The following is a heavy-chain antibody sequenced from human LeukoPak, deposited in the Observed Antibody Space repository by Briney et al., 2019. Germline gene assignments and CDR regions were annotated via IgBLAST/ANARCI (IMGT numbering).Heavy chain of an antibody. CDR2: IRYDGSNK. CDR1: GFTFSNYA. Sequence: GGSLRLSCAASGFTFSNYAMHWVRQAPGKGLEWVTFIRYDGSNKYYAESVKGRFTISRDISKNTLYLQMSSLRAEDTAVYYCAKAIHSSSSGVVDYWGQGTLVTVSS. D-gene: IGHD6-6*01. V-gene: IGHV3-30*02. J-gene: IGHJ4*02. CDR3: AKAIHSSSSGVVDY.